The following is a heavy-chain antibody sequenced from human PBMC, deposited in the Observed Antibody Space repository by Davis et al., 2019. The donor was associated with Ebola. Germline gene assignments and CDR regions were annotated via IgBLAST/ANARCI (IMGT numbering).Heavy chain of an antibody. D-gene: IGHD5-24*01. Sequence: GESLKISCAASGFTFSSNGMHWVRQAPGKGLEWVAVISYDGSNKYYADSVKGRFTISRDNSKNTLYLQMNSLRAEDTAVYYCAKGMGTYYYYGMDVWGQGTTVTVSS. CDR2: ISYDGSNK. V-gene: IGHV3-30*18. CDR1: GFTFSSNG. J-gene: IGHJ6*02. CDR3: AKGMGTYYYYGMDV.